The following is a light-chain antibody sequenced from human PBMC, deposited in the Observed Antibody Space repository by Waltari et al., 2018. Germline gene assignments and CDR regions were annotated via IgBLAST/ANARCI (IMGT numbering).Light chain of an antibody. Sequence: EIVMTQSPATLYVSPGERATLSCRASQSVSSNLAWYQQKPGQAPRLLIYGASTMATGIPARFSCSGSGTEFTLTISSMQSEDFAVYYCQQYNNWPRAFGQGTKVEIK. CDR3: QQYNNWPRA. V-gene: IGKV3-15*01. J-gene: IGKJ1*01. CDR2: GAS. CDR1: QSVSSN.